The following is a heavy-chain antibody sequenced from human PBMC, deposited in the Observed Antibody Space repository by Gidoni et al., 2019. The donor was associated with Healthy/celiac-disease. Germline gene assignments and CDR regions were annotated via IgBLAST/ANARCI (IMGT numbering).Heavy chain of an antibody. J-gene: IGHJ4*02. D-gene: IGHD6-19*01. CDR3: AKDREYSSDRIDY. Sequence: EVQLLESGGRLVQPGGSLRLSCAASGFTFSSYAMSWVRQAPGKGLEWVSAISGSGGSTYYADSVKGRFTISRDNSKNTLYLQMNSLRAEDTAVYYCAKDREYSSDRIDYWGQGTLVTVSS. CDR2: ISGSGGST. V-gene: IGHV3-23*01. CDR1: GFTFSSYA.